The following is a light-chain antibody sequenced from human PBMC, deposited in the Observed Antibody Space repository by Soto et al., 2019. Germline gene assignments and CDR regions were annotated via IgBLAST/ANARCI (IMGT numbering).Light chain of an antibody. CDR2: GAS. CDR3: HQYDNAPQT. J-gene: IGKJ2*01. CDR1: QDVSTN. Sequence: ETVMTQSPDTLSVSPGESATLSCRASQDVSTNLAWFHQKPGQTPRVLIYGASKRATGIPDRFSGSGSGTDFSLTISRLEPEDFAVYYCHQYDNAPQTYGQGTKVDIK. V-gene: IGKV3D-15*01.